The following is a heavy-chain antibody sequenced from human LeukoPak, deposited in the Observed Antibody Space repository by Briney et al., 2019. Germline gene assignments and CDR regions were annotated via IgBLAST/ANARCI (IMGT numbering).Heavy chain of an antibody. V-gene: IGHV3-7*01. Sequence: GGSLRLSCVASGFTFSSRDRMTWVRQAPGKGLEWVANIKQDGSEKNYVDSVKGRFTISRDNAKNTLYLQMNSLRAEDTAVYYCARLESDDSSGYYYVGLPDYWGQGTLVTVSS. CDR2: IKQDGSEK. D-gene: IGHD3-22*01. J-gene: IGHJ4*02. CDR1: GFTFSSRDR. CDR3: ARLESDDSSGYYYVGLPDY.